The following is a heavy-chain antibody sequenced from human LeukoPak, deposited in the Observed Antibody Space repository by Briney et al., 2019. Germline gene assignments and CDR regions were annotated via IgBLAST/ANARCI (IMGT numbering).Heavy chain of an antibody. Sequence: PSETLSLTCAVYGGSFSGYYWSWIRQPPGKGLEWIGEINHSGSTNYNPSLKSRVTISVDTSKNQFSLKLSSVTAADTAVYYCARGLTNDFWSGPYYYGMDVWGQGTTVTVSS. V-gene: IGHV4-34*01. CDR2: INHSGST. D-gene: IGHD3-3*01. CDR1: GGSFSGYY. CDR3: ARGLTNDFWSGPYYYGMDV. J-gene: IGHJ6*02.